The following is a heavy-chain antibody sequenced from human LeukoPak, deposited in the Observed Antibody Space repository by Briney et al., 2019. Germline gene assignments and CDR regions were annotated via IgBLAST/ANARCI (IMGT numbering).Heavy chain of an antibody. J-gene: IGHJ3*02. CDR1: GYTFTGYY. CDR3: ARDRGNITAAGLNAFDI. V-gene: IGHV1-2*02. D-gene: IGHD6-13*01. Sequence: ASVKVSCKTSGYTFTGYYIHWVRQAPGQGLEWMGWINPNSGGTNNAQKFQGRVTMTRDTSISTGYMELSGLQSDDTAVYYCARDRGNITAAGLNAFDIWGQGTMVAVSP. CDR2: INPNSGGT.